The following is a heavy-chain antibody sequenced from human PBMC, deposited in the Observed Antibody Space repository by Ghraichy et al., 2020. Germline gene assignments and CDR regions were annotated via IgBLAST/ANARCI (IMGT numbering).Heavy chain of an antibody. CDR2: INHSGSN. CDR1: GGSFSGYY. CDR3: ARASSVVVITTYYYYYGMDV. Sequence: SETLSLTCAVYGGSFSGYYWSWIRQPPGKGLEWIGEINHSGSNNYNPSLKSRVTISVDTSKNQFSLKLSSVTAADTAVYYCARASSVVVITTYYYYYGMDVWGQGTTVTVS. V-gene: IGHV4-34*01. J-gene: IGHJ6*02. D-gene: IGHD3-22*01.